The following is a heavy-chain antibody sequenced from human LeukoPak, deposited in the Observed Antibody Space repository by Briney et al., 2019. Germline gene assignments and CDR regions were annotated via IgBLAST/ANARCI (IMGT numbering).Heavy chain of an antibody. CDR1: GGSISSYY. Sequence: PSETLSLTCTVSGGSISSYYWSWIRQPPGKGLEWIGYIYYSGSTNYNPSLKSRVTISVDTSKNQFSLKLSSVTAADTAVYYCARAGIVATITNFDYWGQGTLVTVSS. CDR2: IYYSGST. CDR3: ARAGIVATITNFDY. J-gene: IGHJ4*02. V-gene: IGHV4-59*01. D-gene: IGHD5-12*01.